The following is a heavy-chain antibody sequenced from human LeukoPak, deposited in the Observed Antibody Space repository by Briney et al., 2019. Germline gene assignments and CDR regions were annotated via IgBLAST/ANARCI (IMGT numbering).Heavy chain of an antibody. V-gene: IGHV3-30*04. Sequence: GRSLRLSCAASGFTFSTYAMHWVRQAPGKGLEWVAAISYDGPNKRYADSVKGRFTISRDNSKNTLYLQMNSLRAEDTALYHCAKPDYYYYMDVWGKGTTVTISS. CDR2: ISYDGPNK. CDR1: GFTFSTYA. CDR3: AKPDYYYYMDV. J-gene: IGHJ6*03.